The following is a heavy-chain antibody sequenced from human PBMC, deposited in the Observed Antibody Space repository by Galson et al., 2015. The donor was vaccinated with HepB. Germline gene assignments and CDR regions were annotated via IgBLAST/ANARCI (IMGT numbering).Heavy chain of an antibody. CDR2: ISYDGRNK. V-gene: IGHV3-30-3*01. Sequence: SLRLSCAASGFIFISYTMHGVRRAPGAMLEWVAAISYDGRNKYYADSVKVQFTISRDNSRSTLYLQMNSLRAEDTAVYYWAREAMAGISYVDYWGQGTLVTASS. CDR3: AREAMAGISYVDY. CDR1: GFIFISYT. J-gene: IGHJ4*02. D-gene: IGHD6-19*01.